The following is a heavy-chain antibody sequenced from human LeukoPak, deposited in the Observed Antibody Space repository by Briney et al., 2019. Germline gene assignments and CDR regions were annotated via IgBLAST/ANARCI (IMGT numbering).Heavy chain of an antibody. J-gene: IGHJ6*03. CDR1: GGTFSSYA. D-gene: IGHD6-13*01. CDR3: ARGLSSSSWSYYYYMDV. Sequence: SVKVSCKASGGTFSSYAISWVRQAPGQGLEWMGGIIPIFGTANYAQKFQGRVTITTDESTSTAYMELSSLRSGDTAVYYCARGLSSSSWSYYYYMDVWGKGTTVTVSS. CDR2: IIPIFGTA. V-gene: IGHV1-69*05.